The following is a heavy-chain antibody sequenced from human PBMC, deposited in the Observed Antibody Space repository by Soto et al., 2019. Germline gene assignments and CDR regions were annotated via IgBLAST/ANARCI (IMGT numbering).Heavy chain of an antibody. J-gene: IGHJ4*02. CDR3: ARSTGTRKLWFGEFHFDY. CDR1: GYTFTGYY. CDR2: INPNSGGT. D-gene: IGHD3-10*01. V-gene: IGHV1-2*04. Sequence: ASVKVSCKASGYTFTGYYMHWVRQAPGQGLEWMGWINPNSGGTNYAQKFQGWVTMTRDTSISTAYMELSRLRSDDTAVYYCARSTGTRKLWFGEFHFDYWGQGTLVTVSS.